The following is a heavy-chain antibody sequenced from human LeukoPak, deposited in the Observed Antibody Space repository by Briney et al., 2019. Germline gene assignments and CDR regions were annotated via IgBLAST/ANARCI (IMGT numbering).Heavy chain of an antibody. CDR1: GASINSSGYY. D-gene: IGHD4-17*01. CDR2: HYYSGST. V-gene: IGHV4-39*02. Sequence: SETLSLTCTVSGASINSSGYYWGWIRQPPGKGLEWIGSHYYSGSTYYNPSLKSRVTISVDTSKNHFSLKLNSVTAADTAVYYCARATTVTVYFDYWGQGTLVTVSS. J-gene: IGHJ4*02. CDR3: ARATTVTVYFDY.